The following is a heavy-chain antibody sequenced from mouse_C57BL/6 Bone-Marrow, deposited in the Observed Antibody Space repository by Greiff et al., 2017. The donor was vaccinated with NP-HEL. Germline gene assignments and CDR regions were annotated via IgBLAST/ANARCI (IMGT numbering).Heavy chain of an antibody. J-gene: IGHJ4*01. V-gene: IGHV5-16*01. CDR1: GFTFSDYY. D-gene: IGHD5-2*01. Sequence: EVKVVESEGGLVQPGSSMKLSCTTSGFTFSDYYMAWVRQVPEQGLDWVANINYDGSSTYYLDSLKSRFIISRDNAKNILYLQMSRLKSEDTATYYCAREGGIRGRTYAKDYWGQGTSVTVSS. CDR3: AREGGIRGRTYAKDY. CDR2: INYDGSST.